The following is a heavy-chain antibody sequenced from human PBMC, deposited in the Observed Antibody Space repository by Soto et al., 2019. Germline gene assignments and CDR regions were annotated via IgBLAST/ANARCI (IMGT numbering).Heavy chain of an antibody. Sequence: QVQLVQSGAEVKKPGASVKVSCKASGYTFTSYGISWVRQAPGQGLEWLGWISAYNGYTNYAQKLQGRVTRTTATSTSTAYMELRSLRSDDTAVYYCARGGYSGYEDDSSYFDYWGQGTLVTVSS. D-gene: IGHD5-12*01. CDR2: ISAYNGYT. J-gene: IGHJ4*02. CDR3: ARGGYSGYEDDSSYFDY. CDR1: GYTFTSYG. V-gene: IGHV1-18*01.